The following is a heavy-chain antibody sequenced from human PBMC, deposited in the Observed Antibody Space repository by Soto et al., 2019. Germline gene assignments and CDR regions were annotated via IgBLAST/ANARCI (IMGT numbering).Heavy chain of an antibody. Sequence: GGSLRLSCAASGFTFSSYSMNWVRQAPGKGLEWVSSISSSSYIYYADSVKGRFTISRDNAKNSLYLQMNSLRAEDTAVDYCARVQYYDFWSGYYRADAFDIWGQGTMVTVSS. CDR3: ARVQYYDFWSGYYRADAFDI. J-gene: IGHJ3*02. CDR1: GFTFSSYS. D-gene: IGHD3-3*01. V-gene: IGHV3-21*01. CDR2: ISSSSYI.